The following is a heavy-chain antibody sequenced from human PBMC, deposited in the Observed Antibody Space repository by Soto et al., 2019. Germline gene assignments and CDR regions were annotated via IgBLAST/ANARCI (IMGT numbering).Heavy chain of an antibody. CDR1: GGSISSGGYY. CDR3: ARSTVTATAGWFDP. V-gene: IGHV4-31*03. CDR2: IYYSGST. D-gene: IGHD4-4*01. J-gene: IGHJ5*02. Sequence: QVQLQESGPGLVKPSQTLSLTCTVSGGSISSGGYYWSWIRQHPGKGLEWIGYIYYSGSTYYNPSLKGRVTISVDTSKNQFSLKLSSVTAADTAVYYCARSTVTATAGWFDPWGQGTLVTVSS.